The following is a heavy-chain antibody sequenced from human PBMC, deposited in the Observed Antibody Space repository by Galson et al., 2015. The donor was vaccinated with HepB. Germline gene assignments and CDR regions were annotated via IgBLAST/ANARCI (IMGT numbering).Heavy chain of an antibody. D-gene: IGHD3-22*01. CDR2: IRYDGSNK. Sequence: SLRLSCAASGFTFSSYGMHWVRQAPGKGLEWVAFIRYDGSNKYYADSVKGRFTISRDNSKNTLYLQMNSLRAEDTAVYYCAKEELFGDYYDSSGYSSPFDYWGQGTLVTVSS. J-gene: IGHJ4*02. V-gene: IGHV3-30*02. CDR1: GFTFSSYG. CDR3: AKEELFGDYYDSSGYSSPFDY.